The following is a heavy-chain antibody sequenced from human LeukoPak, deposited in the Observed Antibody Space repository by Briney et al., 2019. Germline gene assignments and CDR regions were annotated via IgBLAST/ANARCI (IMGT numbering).Heavy chain of an antibody. J-gene: IGHJ4*02. D-gene: IGHD3-10*01. CDR2: INTDGSST. V-gene: IGHV3-74*01. Sequence: GGSLRLSCTTSGFIFTNYWMHWVRQAPGKGLVWVSRINTDGSSTNYADSVKGRFTISRDNARNTLYLQMNSLRAEDTAVYYCAKDYYYGSGRRTFDYWGQGTLVTVSS. CDR3: AKDYYYGSGRRTFDY. CDR1: GFIFTNYW.